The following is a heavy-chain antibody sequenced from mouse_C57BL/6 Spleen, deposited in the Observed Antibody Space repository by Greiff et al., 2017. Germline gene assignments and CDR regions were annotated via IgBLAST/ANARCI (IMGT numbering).Heavy chain of an antibody. J-gene: IGHJ2*01. Sequence: QLQQSGPELVKPGASVKISCKASGYTFTDYYMNWVKQSHGKSLEWIGDINPNNGGTSYNQKFKGKATLTVDKSSSTAYMELRSLTSEDSAVYYCARGGKGGNYFDYWGQGTTLTVSS. CDR3: ARGGKGGNYFDY. D-gene: IGHD1-1*01. V-gene: IGHV1-26*01. CDR1: GYTFTDYY. CDR2: INPNNGGT.